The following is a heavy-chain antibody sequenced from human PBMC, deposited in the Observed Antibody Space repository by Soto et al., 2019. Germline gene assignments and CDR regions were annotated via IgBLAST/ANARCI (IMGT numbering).Heavy chain of an antibody. V-gene: IGHV1-18*01. D-gene: IGHD2-15*01. CDR3: AREGFCSSGSCALYSHDYFGMDV. J-gene: IGHJ6*02. CDR2: ISTYNANT. Sequence: ASVKVSCKASGYSFTRYGISWVRQAPGQGLEWMGWISTYNANTKYAQKFQGRVTMTTDTPTTTAYMELRSLTSHDTVVYYCAREGFCSSGSCALYSHDYFGMDVWGQGTTVTVSS. CDR1: GYSFTRYG.